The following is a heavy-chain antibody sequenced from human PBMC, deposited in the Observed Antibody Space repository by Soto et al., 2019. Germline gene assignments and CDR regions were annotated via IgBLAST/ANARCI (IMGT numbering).Heavy chain of an antibody. CDR2: FYYDVST. J-gene: IGHJ4*02. CDR3: VRQQVYSTSDIPRHFYA. CDR1: GGSITASTYY. V-gene: IGHV4-39*01. D-gene: IGHD3-9*01. Sequence: SETLSLTCTVSGGSITASTYYWGWIRQPPGKGLEWIGSFYYDVSTYYRPSLESRVSISADTSKNQFSLRLTSVTATDTAVYYCVRQQVYSTSDIPRHFYAWGRGTLVTVSS.